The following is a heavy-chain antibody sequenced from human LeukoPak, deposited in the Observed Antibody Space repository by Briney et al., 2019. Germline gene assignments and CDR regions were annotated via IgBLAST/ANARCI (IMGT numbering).Heavy chain of an antibody. D-gene: IGHD1-26*01. CDR3: ARDWELLDY. Sequence: GGALRHFFTAPGYTFSNYLRTTARQAPGKGLEWVSSISSSSSYLYYADSVKGRFTSSSDNAKNSRYLQIDSLRAEDTAVYYCARDWELLDYWSKGNYVTVSS. J-gene: IGHJ4*01. CDR1: GYTFSNYL. CDR2: ISSSSSYL. V-gene: IGHV3-21*01.